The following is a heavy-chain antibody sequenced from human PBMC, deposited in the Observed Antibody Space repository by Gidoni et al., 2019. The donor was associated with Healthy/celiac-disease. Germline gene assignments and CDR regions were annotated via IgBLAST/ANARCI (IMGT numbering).Heavy chain of an antibody. J-gene: IGHJ3*02. D-gene: IGHD4-17*01. Sequence: QVQLVESGGGVVQPGRSLRLSCAASGFPFSSYGMHWVRQAPGKGLEWVAVIWYEGSNKYYADSVKGRFTISRDNSKNTLYLQMNSLRAEDTAVYYCARGVVTTVSFPYDAFDIWGQGTMVTVSS. V-gene: IGHV3-33*01. CDR2: IWYEGSNK. CDR1: GFPFSSYG. CDR3: ARGVVTTVSFPYDAFDI.